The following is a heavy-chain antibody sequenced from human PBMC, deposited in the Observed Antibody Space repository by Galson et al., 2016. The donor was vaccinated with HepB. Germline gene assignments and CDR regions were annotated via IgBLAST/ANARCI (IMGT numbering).Heavy chain of an antibody. CDR1: GFTFDDYT. CDR2: ISWDGRSP. CDR3: GKDWGYIWESSGKGMDV. J-gene: IGHJ6*02. Sequence: SLRLSCAASGFTFDDYTMHWVRQAPGKGLEWVALISWDGRSPDYADSVRGRFTISRDNRQNLLYLQMNDLTSEDTALYYCGKDWGYIWESSGKGMDVWGQGTAVIVSS. D-gene: IGHD3-10*01. V-gene: IGHV3-43*01.